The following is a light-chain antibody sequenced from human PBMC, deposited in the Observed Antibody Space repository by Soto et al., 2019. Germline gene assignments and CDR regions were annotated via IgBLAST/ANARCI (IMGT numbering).Light chain of an antibody. J-gene: IGLJ7*01. CDR1: SSNIGNNY. CDR3: GTWDSSLSAPV. CDR2: DNN. V-gene: IGLV1-51*01. Sequence: QSVLTQPPSVSAAPGQKVTISCSGSSSNIGNNYVYWYQQLPGTAPKLLIYDNNKRPSGIPDRFSGSKSGTSATLGITGLQTGDEADYYCGTWDSSLSAPVFGGGTQLTVL.